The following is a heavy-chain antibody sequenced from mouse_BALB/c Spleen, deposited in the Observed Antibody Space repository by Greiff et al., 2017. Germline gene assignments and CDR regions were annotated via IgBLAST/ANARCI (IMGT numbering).Heavy chain of an antibody. D-gene: IGHD1-1*01. Sequence: VQLKQSGAELVKPGASVKLSCTASGFNIKDTYMHWVKQRPEQGLQGIGRIDPANGNTKYDPKFQGKATITADTSSNTAYLQLSSLTSEDTAVYYCARLGYYYGSSYLDDWGQGTTLTVSS. V-gene: IGHV14-3*02. CDR2: IDPANGNT. J-gene: IGHJ2*01. CDR3: ARLGYYYGSSYLDD. CDR1: GFNIKDTY.